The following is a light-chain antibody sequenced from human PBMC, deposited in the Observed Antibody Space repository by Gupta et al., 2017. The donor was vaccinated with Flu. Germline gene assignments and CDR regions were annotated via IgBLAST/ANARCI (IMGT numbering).Light chain of an antibody. Sequence: IQLPPSPSSLSASVGDRVTISCRASQSITTHLNWYQQKPGKSPKLLIYATSSLQSGVPSRFSGRGSRKEFTFTSSSLEPEDFANHYCQQSFRAPWTFGPGTKVDVK. CDR2: ATS. CDR3: QQSFRAPWT. V-gene: IGKV1-39*01. CDR1: QSITTH. J-gene: IGKJ1*01.